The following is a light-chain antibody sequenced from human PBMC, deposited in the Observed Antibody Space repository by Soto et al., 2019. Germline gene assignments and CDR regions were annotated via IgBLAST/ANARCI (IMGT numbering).Light chain of an antibody. CDR2: DVS. CDR1: SSEVGGYNY. Sequence: QSVLTQPASVSGSPGQSITISCTGTSSEVGGYNYVSWYQQHPGKAPKVMIYDVSNRPSGVSNRFSGSKSGNTASLTISGLQADDEADYYCSSYRSSSTPFIFGGGTKVTVL. J-gene: IGLJ2*01. V-gene: IGLV2-14*01. CDR3: SSYRSSSTPFI.